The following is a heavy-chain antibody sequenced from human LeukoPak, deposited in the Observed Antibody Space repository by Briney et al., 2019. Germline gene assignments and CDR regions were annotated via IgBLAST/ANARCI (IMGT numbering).Heavy chain of an antibody. J-gene: IGHJ4*02. CDR1: GYTFMNYG. Sequence: GASVKVSCKASGYTFMNYGFGWLRQAPGQGLEWMGWISAYNGHTNYAQKVQGRVTMTTDRSTNTAYMELRSLTYDDTAVYYCARVPQGYSGSWYEGFPYDYWGQGTLVTVSS. V-gene: IGHV1-18*01. CDR3: ARVPQGYSGSWYEGFPYDY. CDR2: ISAYNGHT. D-gene: IGHD6-13*01.